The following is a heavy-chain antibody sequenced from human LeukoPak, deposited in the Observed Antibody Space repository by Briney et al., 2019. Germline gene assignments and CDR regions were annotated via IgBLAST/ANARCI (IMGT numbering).Heavy chain of an antibody. CDR2: MYNSGST. CDR3: ARHREAAAFSGFDY. V-gene: IGHV4-59*08. CDR1: GGSISSYF. J-gene: IGHJ4*02. D-gene: IGHD6-13*01. Sequence: SETLSLTCTVSGGSISSYFWSWIRRPPGKGLEWIGYMYNSGSTNYNPSLKSRVAISVDSSKNQFSLKLSSVTAADTAVYYCARHREAAAFSGFDYWGQGTLVTVSS.